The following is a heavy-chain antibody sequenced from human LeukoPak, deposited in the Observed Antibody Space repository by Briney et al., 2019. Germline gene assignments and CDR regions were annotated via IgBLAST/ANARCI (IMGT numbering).Heavy chain of an antibody. D-gene: IGHD3-10*01. J-gene: IGHJ6*02. V-gene: IGHV6-1*01. Sequence: SQTLSLTCAISGDSVSSKSAAWNCIRPSPSRGLEWLGRTYDSATWYNEYADSLKSRIIINPDTSKNQFSLQLSSVNTEDTAVYYCTSGFLRHGMDVWGQGTTVTVSS. CDR3: TSGFLRHGMDV. CDR1: GDSVSSKSAA. CDR2: TYDSATWYN.